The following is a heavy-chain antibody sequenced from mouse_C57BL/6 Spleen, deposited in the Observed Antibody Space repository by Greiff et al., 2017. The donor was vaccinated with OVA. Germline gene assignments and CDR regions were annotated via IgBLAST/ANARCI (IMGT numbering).Heavy chain of an antibody. CDR1: GFPFSSYA. D-gene: IGHD2-5*01. J-gene: IGHJ2*01. Sequence: EVQLVESGGGLVKPGGSLKLSCAASGFPFSSYALSWVRQTPEKRLELVATISDGGSYTYYPDNVKGRFTISRDNAKNNLYLQMSHLKSEDTAMYYCARCPYYSNYRAYYFDYWGQGTTLTVSS. CDR2: ISDGGSYT. V-gene: IGHV5-4*01. CDR3: ARCPYYSNYRAYYFDY.